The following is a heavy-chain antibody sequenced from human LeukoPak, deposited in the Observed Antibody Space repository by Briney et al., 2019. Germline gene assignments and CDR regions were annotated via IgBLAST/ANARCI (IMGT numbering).Heavy chain of an antibody. CDR3: ARDRGSGWSNYFDP. D-gene: IGHD6-13*01. Sequence: PSETLSLTCAVYGGSFSGYYWSWIRQPPGKGLEWIGEINHSGSTNYNPSLKSRVTISVDTSKNQFSLQLNSVTPEDTAVYYCARDRGSGWSNYFDPWGQGTLVTVSS. CDR2: INHSGST. J-gene: IGHJ5*02. V-gene: IGHV4-34*01. CDR1: GGSFSGYY.